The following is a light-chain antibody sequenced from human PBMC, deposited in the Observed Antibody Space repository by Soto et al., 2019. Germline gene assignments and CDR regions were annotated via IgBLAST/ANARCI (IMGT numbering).Light chain of an antibody. J-gene: IGKJ2*01. Sequence: EIVMTQSPATLSVSPGERATLSCRASQSVSSNLAWYQQKPGQAPGLLIYGASTRATGIPARFSGSGSGTEFTLTISSLQSEDFAVYYCQQYNNWPPGHTFGQGTKLEIK. V-gene: IGKV3-15*01. CDR2: GAS. CDR1: QSVSSN. CDR3: QQYNNWPPGHT.